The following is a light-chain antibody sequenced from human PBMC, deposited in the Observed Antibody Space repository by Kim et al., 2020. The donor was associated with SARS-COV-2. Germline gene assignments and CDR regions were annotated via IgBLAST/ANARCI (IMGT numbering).Light chain of an antibody. CDR1: QSVSSK. CDR2: DAS. J-gene: IGKJ2*01. V-gene: IGKV3-15*01. CDR3: QQYNDWPLHT. Sequence: VSPGERATLSCRASQSVSSKLAWYQQTPGQAPRLLIYDASTRATGIPARFSGSGSGTEFTLTISSLQSEDFAVYYCQQYNDWPLHTFGQGTKLEI.